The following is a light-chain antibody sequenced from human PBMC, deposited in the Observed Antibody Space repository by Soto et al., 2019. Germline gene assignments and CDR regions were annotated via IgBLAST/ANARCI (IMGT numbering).Light chain of an antibody. CDR3: SSYAGSNTDYV. CDR1: SSDVGGYNY. CDR2: EVS. Sequence: QAVVTQPPSASGSPGQSVTISCTGTSSDVGGYNYVSWYQQHPGKVPKLMIYEVSKRPSGVPDRFSGSKSGNTASLTVSGLQAEDEADYYCSSYAGSNTDYVFGTGTQLTVL. J-gene: IGLJ1*01. V-gene: IGLV2-8*01.